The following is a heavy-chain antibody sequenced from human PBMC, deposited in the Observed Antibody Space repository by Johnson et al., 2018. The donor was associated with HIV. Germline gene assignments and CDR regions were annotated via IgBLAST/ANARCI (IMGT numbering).Heavy chain of an antibody. CDR3: ALLRFLEWLLPGEAFDI. CDR2: ISSDGSNI. D-gene: IGHD3-3*01. Sequence: MQLVESGGGVVQPGRSLRLSCTTSGFNFSSYGMHWVRQSPGKGLEWVAFISSDGSNIYYADSVRGRFTISRDNSNNTLYLQMNSLRPEDTAVYNCALLRFLEWLLPGEAFDIWGQGTMVTVSS. CDR1: GFNFSSYG. V-gene: IGHV3-30*03. J-gene: IGHJ3*02.